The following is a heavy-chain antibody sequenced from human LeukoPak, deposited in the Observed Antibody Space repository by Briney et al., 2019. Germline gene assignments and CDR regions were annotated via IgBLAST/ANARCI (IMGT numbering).Heavy chain of an antibody. J-gene: IGHJ4*02. V-gene: IGHV1-2*02. CDR1: GYTFTGYY. D-gene: IGHD3-9*01. CDR2: INPNSGGT. Sequence: EASVKVSCKASGYTFTGYYMHWVRQAPGQGLEWMGWINPNSGGTNYAQKFQGRVIMTRDTSISTAYMELSRLRSDDTAVYYCARDRFRAHYDILTGYSGFDYWGQGTLVTVSS. CDR3: ARDRFRAHYDILTGYSGFDY.